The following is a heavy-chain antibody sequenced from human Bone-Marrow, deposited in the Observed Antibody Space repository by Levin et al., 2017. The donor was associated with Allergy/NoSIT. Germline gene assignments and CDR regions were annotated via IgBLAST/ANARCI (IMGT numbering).Heavy chain of an antibody. J-gene: IGHJ1*01. CDR2: IHSDGNT. Sequence: SCSVSGASISSYYWAWIRQPPGKGLEWIGDIHSDGNTNYNPSLKSRVTISMDTSKNQFSLRPSSVTAADTAVYYCARTRYDSEGYNYFQNWGQGTLVTVSS. D-gene: IGHD3-22*01. CDR3: ARTRYDSEGYNYFQN. V-gene: IGHV4-59*01. CDR1: GASISSYY.